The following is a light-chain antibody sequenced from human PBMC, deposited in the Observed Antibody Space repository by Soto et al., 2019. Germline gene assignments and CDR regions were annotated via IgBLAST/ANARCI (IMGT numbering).Light chain of an antibody. J-gene: IGKJ2*02. V-gene: IGKV3-20*01. Sequence: EIVLTQSPGTLSLSPGERATLSCRASQSVSSSYLAWYQQKPGQAPRLLIYGASSRATGIPDRFSGTASGTDSTLTITRLEPEDLGGYNCQQYRGSPLCTFGQGNQLEIK. CDR1: QSVSSSY. CDR2: GAS. CDR3: QQYRGSPLCT.